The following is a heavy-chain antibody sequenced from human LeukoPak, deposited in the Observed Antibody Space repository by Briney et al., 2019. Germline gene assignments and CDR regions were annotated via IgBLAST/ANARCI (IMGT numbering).Heavy chain of an antibody. V-gene: IGHV4-30-2*01. D-gene: IGHD4-17*01. CDR3: ARVSSGDSDAFDI. J-gene: IGHJ3*02. CDR2: IYHSGST. CDR1: GGSISSGGYS. Sequence: SETLSLTCAVSGGSISSGGYSWSWIRQPPGKGLEWIGYIYHSGSTYYNPSLKSRVTISVDRSKNQFSLKLSSVTAADTAVYYCARVSSGDSDAFDIWGQGTMVTVSS.